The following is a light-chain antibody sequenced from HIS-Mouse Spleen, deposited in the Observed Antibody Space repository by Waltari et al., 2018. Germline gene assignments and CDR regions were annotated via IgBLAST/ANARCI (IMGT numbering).Light chain of an antibody. CDR1: SSAVGGYNL. V-gene: IGLV2-23*01. Sequence: QSALTQPASVSGSPGQSITISCTGTSSAVGGYNLFSWYQQHPGKAPKLMIYEGSKRPSGVSNRFSGSKSGNTASLTISGLQAEDEADYYCCSYAGSREVFGTGTKVTVL. J-gene: IGLJ1*01. CDR3: CSYAGSREV. CDR2: EGS.